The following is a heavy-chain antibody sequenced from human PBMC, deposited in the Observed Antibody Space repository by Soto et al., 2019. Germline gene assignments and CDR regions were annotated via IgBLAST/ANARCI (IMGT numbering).Heavy chain of an antibody. CDR1: GGSIGSYY. CDR2: IYYSGST. CDR3: ARRRTLWSGYYGYAFDI. D-gene: IGHD3-3*01. Sequence: PSETLSLTCTVSGGSIGSYYWSWIRQPPGKGLEWIGYIYYSGSTNYNPSLKSRVTISVDTSKNQFSLKLSSVTAADTAVYYCARRRTLWSGYYGYAFDIWGQGTMVTVSS. V-gene: IGHV4-59*08. J-gene: IGHJ3*02.